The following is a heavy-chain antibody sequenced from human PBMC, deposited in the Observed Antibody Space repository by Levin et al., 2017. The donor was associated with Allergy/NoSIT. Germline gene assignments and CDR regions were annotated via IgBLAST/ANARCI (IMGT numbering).Heavy chain of an antibody. CDR3: AMNWNWGWGDDY. CDR2: MSGSGSSI. D-gene: IGHD7-27*01. Sequence: GESLKISCVASGFTFSMYGMNWVRQAPGKGPEWVSYMSGSGSSIDYSDSVKGRFIISRDNAKNSLYLQMNSLRDEDTAVYYCAMNWNWGWGDDYWGQGTLVAVAS. V-gene: IGHV3-48*02. CDR1: GFTFSMYG. J-gene: IGHJ4*02.